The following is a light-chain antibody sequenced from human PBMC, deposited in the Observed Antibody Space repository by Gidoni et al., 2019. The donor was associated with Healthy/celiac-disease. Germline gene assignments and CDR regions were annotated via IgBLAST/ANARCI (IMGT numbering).Light chain of an antibody. CDR2: WAS. V-gene: IGKV4-1*01. CDR1: QSVLYSSNNKNY. Sequence: DIVMTQSPDSLAVSLGERATIHCKSSQSVLYSSNNKNYLAWYQQKPGQPPKLLIYWASTRESGVPDRFSGSGSGTDFTLTISSLQAEDVAVYYCQQYYSPPLTFXGXTKVEIK. J-gene: IGKJ4*01. CDR3: QQYYSPPLT.